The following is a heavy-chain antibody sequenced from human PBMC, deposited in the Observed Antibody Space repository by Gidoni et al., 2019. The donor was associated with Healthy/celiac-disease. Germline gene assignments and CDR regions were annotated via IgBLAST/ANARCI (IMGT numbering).Heavy chain of an antibody. J-gene: IGHJ4*02. CDR1: GFPFSVYA. V-gene: IGHV3-23*01. Sequence: EVQLLESGRGLVQPGGSLRLSCAASGFPFSVYAMSWVRQGPGKGLEWVSTISGTGGSTYYAGSVKGRFTISRDNSKNTLYLQMNSLRADDTAVYYCAKKMGSGSSGWYNYFDYWGQGTLVTVSS. CDR2: ISGTGGST. CDR3: AKKMGSGSSGWYNYFDY. D-gene: IGHD6-19*01.